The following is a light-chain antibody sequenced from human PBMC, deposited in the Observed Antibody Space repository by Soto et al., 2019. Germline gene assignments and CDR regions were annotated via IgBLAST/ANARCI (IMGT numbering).Light chain of an antibody. CDR2: GAS. V-gene: IGKV3-15*01. Sequence: EIVMTQSPATLSVSPEERATLSCRASQSVSGNLAWYQQKPGQAPRLLIYGASTRATGIPARFSGSGSGTEFTLTISSLQSEDFAVYFCQQYHNWPPLTFGQGTKVEIK. CDR3: QQYHNWPPLT. CDR1: QSVSGN. J-gene: IGKJ1*01.